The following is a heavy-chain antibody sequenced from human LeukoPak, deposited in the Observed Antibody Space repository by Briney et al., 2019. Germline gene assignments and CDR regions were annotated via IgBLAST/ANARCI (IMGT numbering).Heavy chain of an antibody. CDR3: ARDRSYDSSGYPFDL. D-gene: IGHD3-22*01. CDR2: IYAGGST. V-gene: IGHV3-66*02. Sequence: PGGSLRLSCAASGLTVSDNYMTWVRQAPGKGLEWVSVIYAGGSTFYADSVKGRFTISTDNSKNTVYLQMNSLRAEDTAVYYCARDRSYDSSGYPFDLWGQGTLVTVSS. J-gene: IGHJ4*02. CDR1: GLTVSDNY.